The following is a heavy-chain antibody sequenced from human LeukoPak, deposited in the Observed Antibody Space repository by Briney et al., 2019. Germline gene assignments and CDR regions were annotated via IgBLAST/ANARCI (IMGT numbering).Heavy chain of an antibody. V-gene: IGHV3-48*01. D-gene: IGHD3-22*01. CDR2: ISGSSTTK. J-gene: IGHJ6*03. CDR1: GFTFSSYS. Sequence: PGGSLRLSCAASGFTFSSYSMNWVRQAPGKGLEWVLYISGSSTTKNYADSVKGRFTISRDSAKNSLYLQMNSLRAEDTAVYYCARDRSDYDDSSLYYYYMDVWGKGTTVTVSS. CDR3: ARDRSDYDDSSLYYYYMDV.